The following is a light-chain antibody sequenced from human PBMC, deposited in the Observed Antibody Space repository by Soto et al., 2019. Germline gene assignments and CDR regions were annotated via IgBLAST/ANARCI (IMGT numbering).Light chain of an antibody. V-gene: IGKV2-28*01. J-gene: IGKJ1*01. CDR2: LGS. Sequence: DIVMTQSPLSLPVTPGEPASISCRSSQSLLHSNGYYYLDWYLQKPGQSPQLLIYLGSNRASGVPDRFSGSGSGTDFTLKISRVEAEDVGGYYCMQALQTRTFGQGTKVDIK. CDR3: MQALQTRT. CDR1: QSLLHSNGYYY.